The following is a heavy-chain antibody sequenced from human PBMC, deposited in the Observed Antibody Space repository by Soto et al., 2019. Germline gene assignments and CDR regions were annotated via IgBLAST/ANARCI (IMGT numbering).Heavy chain of an antibody. CDR1: GYTFTGYY. J-gene: IGHJ6*02. CDR3: ARSGGYYYGSGSYGGGGYYYYYGMDV. Sequence: QVQLVQSGAEVKKPGASVKVSCKASGYTFTGYYMHWVRQAPGQGLEWMGWINPNSGGTNYAQKFQGWVTMTRDTAISTAYMAVGRLRSEDTAVYYWARSGGYYYGSGSYGGGGYYYYYGMDVWGQGTTVTVSS. V-gene: IGHV1-2*04. CDR2: INPNSGGT. D-gene: IGHD3-10*01.